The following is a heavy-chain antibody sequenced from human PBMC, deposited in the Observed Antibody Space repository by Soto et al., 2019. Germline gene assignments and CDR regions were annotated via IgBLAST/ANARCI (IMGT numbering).Heavy chain of an antibody. D-gene: IGHD2-21*01. CDR3: ARSLGVNPRDDFDI. Sequence: ASVKVSCKASGYTFTGYYMHWARQAPGQGLEWMGWINPNSGGTNYAQKFQGWVTMTRDTPISTAYMELSRLRSDDTAVYCCARSLGVNPRDDFDIWGQGTMVTVSS. V-gene: IGHV1-2*04. J-gene: IGHJ3*02. CDR1: GYTFTGYY. CDR2: INPNSGGT.